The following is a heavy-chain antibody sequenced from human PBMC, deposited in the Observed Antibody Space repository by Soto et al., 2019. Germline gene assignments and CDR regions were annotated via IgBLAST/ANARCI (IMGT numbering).Heavy chain of an antibody. V-gene: IGHV1-69*06. J-gene: IGHJ4*02. CDR2: IIPIFGTA. D-gene: IGHD2-15*01. Sequence: QVQLVQPGAEVKKPGSSVKVSCKASGGTFSSYAISWVRQAHGQGLEWMGGIIPIFGTANYAQKFQGRITIPADKSTSAAYMELSSLRSEDTAVYYCIRGGISLEVFDYWGQGTLITVSS. CDR1: GGTFSSYA. CDR3: IRGGISLEVFDY.